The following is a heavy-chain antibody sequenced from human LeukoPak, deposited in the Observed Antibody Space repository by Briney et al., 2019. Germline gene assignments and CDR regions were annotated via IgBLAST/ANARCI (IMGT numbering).Heavy chain of an antibody. Sequence: SETLSLTCTVSGDSISSYYWSWIRQPPGKGLEWIGYIYYSGGTDYNPSLKSRVTISVDTSKNQFSLKLSSVTAADTAVYYCASVLWFGELGLDYWGQGTLVTVSS. CDR1: GDSISSYY. J-gene: IGHJ4*02. CDR3: ASVLWFGELGLDY. D-gene: IGHD3-10*01. CDR2: IYYSGGT. V-gene: IGHV4-59*12.